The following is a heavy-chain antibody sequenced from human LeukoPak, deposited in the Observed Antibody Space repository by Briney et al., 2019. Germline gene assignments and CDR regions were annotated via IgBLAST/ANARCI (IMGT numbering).Heavy chain of an antibody. J-gene: IGHJ5*02. CDR3: ARMKGYYVGFDP. D-gene: IGHD3-22*01. CDR2: MNPNSGNT. CDR1: GYTFTSYD. Sequence: ASVKVSCKASGYTFTSYDINWVRQATGQGLEWMGWMNPNSGNTGYAQKFQGRVTMTRNTSISTAYMELSSLRSEDTAVYYCARMKGYYVGFDPWGQGTLVTVSS. V-gene: IGHV1-8*01.